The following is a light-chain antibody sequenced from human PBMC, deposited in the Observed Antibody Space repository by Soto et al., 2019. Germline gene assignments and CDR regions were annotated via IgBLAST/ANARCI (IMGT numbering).Light chain of an antibody. J-gene: IGKJ1*01. CDR3: QQYHRYST. CDR2: DVS. CDR1: QSINTW. V-gene: IGKV1-5*01. Sequence: DILMTQSPSTLSASVGDRVTITCRASQSINTWLAWYQQKPGKAPKLLIYDVSTLDSGVPSRFSGSASGTEFTLTISSLESDDFATYYCQQYHRYSTFGQGTRVDIK.